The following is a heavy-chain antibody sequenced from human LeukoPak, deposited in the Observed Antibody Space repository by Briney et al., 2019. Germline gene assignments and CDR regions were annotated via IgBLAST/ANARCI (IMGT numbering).Heavy chain of an antibody. D-gene: IGHD1-26*01. V-gene: IGHV3-7*01. CDR2: IKQDGTEI. Sequence: GGSLRLSCAASGFTVSSYYMNWVRQAPGKGPEWVANIKQDGTEIYYVDSVKGRFTISRDNAKNSLYLQMNSLRDEDTAVYYCARDKVVGATFFDYWGQGTLVTVSS. CDR3: ARDKVVGATFFDY. J-gene: IGHJ4*02. CDR1: GFTVSSYY.